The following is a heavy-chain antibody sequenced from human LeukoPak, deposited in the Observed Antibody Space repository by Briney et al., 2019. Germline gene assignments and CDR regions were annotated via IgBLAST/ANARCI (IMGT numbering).Heavy chain of an antibody. Sequence: SGGSLRLSCAASGSTGSSNYMNWVRQAPGKGLEWVSVIYSGGGTNYADSVKGRFTISRDNSKNTLYLQMNSLRAEDTAVYYCIYGYTLDFWGQGTLVTVSS. J-gene: IGHJ4*02. CDR3: IYGYTLDF. CDR1: GSTGSSNY. V-gene: IGHV3-53*01. D-gene: IGHD5-18*01. CDR2: IYSGGGT.